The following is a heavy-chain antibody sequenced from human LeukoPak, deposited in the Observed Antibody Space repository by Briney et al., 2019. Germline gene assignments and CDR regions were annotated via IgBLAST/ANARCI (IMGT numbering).Heavy chain of an antibody. D-gene: IGHD3-22*01. CDR2: IIPIFGTA. J-gene: IGHJ4*02. CDR3: ARDHYYDSSGLLKI. Sequence: SVKVSCKASGGTFSSYAISWVRQAPGQGLEWMGRIIPIFGTANYAQKFQGRVTFTTDESTSTAYMELSSLRSEDTAVYYCARDHYYDSSGLLKIWGQGTLVTVSS. V-gene: IGHV1-69*05. CDR1: GGTFSSYA.